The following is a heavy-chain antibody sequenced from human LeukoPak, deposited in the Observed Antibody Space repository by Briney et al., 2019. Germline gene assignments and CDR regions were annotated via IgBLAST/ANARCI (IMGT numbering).Heavy chain of an antibody. J-gene: IGHJ4*02. Sequence: GGSLRLSCAASGFTFSSYSMNWVRQAPGKGLEWVSSISSSSSYIYYADSVKGRFTISRDNAKNSLYLQMNSLRAEDTAVYYCARDYYDSSGYRIHFDYWGQGTLVTVSS. CDR1: GFTFSSYS. CDR2: ISSSSSYI. CDR3: ARDYYDSSGYRIHFDY. D-gene: IGHD3-22*01. V-gene: IGHV3-21*01.